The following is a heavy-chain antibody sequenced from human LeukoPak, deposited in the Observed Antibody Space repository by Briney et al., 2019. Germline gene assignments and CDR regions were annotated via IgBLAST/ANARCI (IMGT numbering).Heavy chain of an antibody. Sequence: GGSLRLSCAVSGFTFSSYWMNWVRQVPGKGLVWVSHINTFGTTATYADSVKGRFTISRDNANNTLYLQMNSLRVEDTAVYYCVRDNAYKFDYWGRGTLVTVSS. D-gene: IGHD5-24*01. CDR2: INTFGTTA. CDR1: GFTFSSYW. CDR3: VRDNAYKFDY. J-gene: IGHJ2*01. V-gene: IGHV3-74*01.